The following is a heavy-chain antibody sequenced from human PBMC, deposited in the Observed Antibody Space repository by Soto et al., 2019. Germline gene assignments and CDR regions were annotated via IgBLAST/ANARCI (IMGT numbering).Heavy chain of an antibody. D-gene: IGHD6-13*01. J-gene: IGHJ5*02. CDR3: ARDISAAGLDDRFDP. CDR2: IYTSGTT. V-gene: IGHV4-4*07. CDR1: GGSISGYY. Sequence: SETLSLTCTVSGGSISGYYWSWIRQPAGEGLEWMGRIYTSGTTHYNPSLKSRVTMSVDTSKNQFSPKLTSVTAADTAVYYCARDISAAGLDDRFDPWGQGTLVTVSS.